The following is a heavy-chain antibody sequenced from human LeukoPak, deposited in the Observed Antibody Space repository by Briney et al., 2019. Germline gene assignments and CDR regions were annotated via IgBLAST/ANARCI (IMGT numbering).Heavy chain of an antibody. V-gene: IGHV4-4*07. J-gene: IGHJ3*02. D-gene: IGHD1-7*01. Sequence: SETLSLTCTVSGGSISSYYWSWIRQPAGKGLEWIGRIYTSGSTHYNPSLKSRVTMSVDTSKNQFSLNLSSVTAADTAVYYCARLITGTTTAFDIWGQGTMVTVSS. CDR3: ARLITGTTTAFDI. CDR1: GGSISSYY. CDR2: IYTSGST.